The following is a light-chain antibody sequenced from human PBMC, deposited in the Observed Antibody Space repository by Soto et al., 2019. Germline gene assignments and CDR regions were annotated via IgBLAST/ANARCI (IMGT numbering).Light chain of an antibody. V-gene: IGKV3-20*01. J-gene: IGKJ3*01. CDR2: AAS. CDR1: QTLSINS. Sequence: EIVLTQSPDTLSLSPGERATLFCRASQTLSINSLAWYQQKPGQAPRLLIYAASTRDTGIPDRLNGSGSGTDFALTINRLEPEDFAVYYCQQYDGAPLTFGPGTKVDVK. CDR3: QQYDGAPLT.